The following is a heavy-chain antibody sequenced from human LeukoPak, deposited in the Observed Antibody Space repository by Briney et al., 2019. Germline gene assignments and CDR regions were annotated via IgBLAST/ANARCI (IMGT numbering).Heavy chain of an antibody. CDR2: IYSGGST. CDR1: GFTVSSNY. J-gene: IGHJ4*02. CDR3: ARAALYCGGDCFDY. V-gene: IGHV3-66*01. D-gene: IGHD2-21*01. Sequence: PGGSLRLSCAASGFTVSSNYMSWVRQAPGKGLEWVSVIYSGGSTYYADSVKGRFTISRDNSKNTLYLQMNSLRAEDTAVYYCARAALYCGGDCFDYWGQGTLVTVSS.